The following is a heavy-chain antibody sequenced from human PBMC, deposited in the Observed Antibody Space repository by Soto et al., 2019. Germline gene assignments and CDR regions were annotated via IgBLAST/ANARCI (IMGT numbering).Heavy chain of an antibody. CDR3: VRSGDNYNLLDY. D-gene: IGHD1-1*01. CDR2: SSNSGSFT. Sequence: GGSLRLSCAASGFTFSDHYMSWIRQAPGKGLEWIGYSSNSGSFTRYADSVKGRFSISRDNAKNSLYLQMNSLSGDDTAIYYCVRSGDNYNLLDYWGQGTPVTSPQ. J-gene: IGHJ4*02. CDR1: GFTFSDHY. V-gene: IGHV3-11*06.